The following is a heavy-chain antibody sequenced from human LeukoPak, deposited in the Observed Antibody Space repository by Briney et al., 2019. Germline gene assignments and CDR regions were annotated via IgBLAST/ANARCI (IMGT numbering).Heavy chain of an antibody. CDR1: GDTFIAYY. J-gene: IGHJ4*02. D-gene: IGHD5-12*01. V-gene: IGHV1-2*02. Sequence: ASVNVSCKASGDTFIAYYMHWVRQAPGQGLEWMGWINPKSGGTKDAQKFQGRVTMTRDTSISTVYKELSRLRYDDTAVYYCARAGFGGYDLDYFDYWGQGALVTVSS. CDR2: INPKSGGT. CDR3: ARAGFGGYDLDYFDY.